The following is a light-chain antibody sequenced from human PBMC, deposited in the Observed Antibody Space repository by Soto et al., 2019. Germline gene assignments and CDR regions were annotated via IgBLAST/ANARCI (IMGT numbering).Light chain of an antibody. CDR2: EVN. CDR3: TVYTNGVI. CDR1: SSDIGTDNY. J-gene: IGLJ2*01. V-gene: IGLV2-14*03. Sequence: QSVLTQPASVSGSPGQSITISCIGTSSDIGTDNYVYWYQQHPGKVPKLIIYEVNMRPSRASPRFSGSKTRNTASLTISGVHIEDEANYYCTVYTNGVILGRGTKFTVL.